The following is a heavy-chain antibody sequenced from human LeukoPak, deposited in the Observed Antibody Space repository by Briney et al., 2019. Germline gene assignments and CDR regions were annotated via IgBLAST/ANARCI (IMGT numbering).Heavy chain of an antibody. D-gene: IGHD6-13*01. CDR1: GFIFSSYA. CDR3: ARNLGIAAYYYYYYYMDV. V-gene: IGHV3-30*04. J-gene: IGHJ6*03. Sequence: GGSLRLSCAASGFIFSSYALHWVRQAPGKGLEWVAVISYDGSKKYYADSVKGRFTISRDNAKNSLYLQMNSLRAEDTAVYYCARNLGIAAYYYYYYYMDVWGKGTTVTVSS. CDR2: ISYDGSKK.